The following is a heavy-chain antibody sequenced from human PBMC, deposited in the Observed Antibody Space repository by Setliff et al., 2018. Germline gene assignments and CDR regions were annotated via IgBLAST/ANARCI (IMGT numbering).Heavy chain of an antibody. CDR1: GYSISNDYF. D-gene: IGHD2-21*01. V-gene: IGHV4-38-2*02. J-gene: IGHJ4*02. CDR3: AKHRSYFDY. CDR2: IYHSGST. Sequence: LSLTCTVSGYSISNDYFWGWIRQPPGKGLEWIGSIYHSGSTSYYPSLKSRVTISVDTYKNQFYLNLSSVTAADTALYYCAKHRSYFDYWGQGTLVTVST.